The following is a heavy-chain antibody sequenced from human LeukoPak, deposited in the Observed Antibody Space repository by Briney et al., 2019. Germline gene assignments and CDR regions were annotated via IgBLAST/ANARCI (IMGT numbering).Heavy chain of an antibody. V-gene: IGHV3-30*04. J-gene: IGHJ4*02. D-gene: IGHD3-10*01. Sequence: GSLRLSCAASGFTFSSYAMRWVLRAPPERVEWGAGISYDGGNKYYTDSVKGRFTISRDNSKNRLSLQMNSLTAEDTAVYYCARSYITTVRGAPVGGWGQGTLVTVSS. CDR1: GFTFSSYA. CDR2: ISYDGGNK. CDR3: ARSYITTVRGAPVGG.